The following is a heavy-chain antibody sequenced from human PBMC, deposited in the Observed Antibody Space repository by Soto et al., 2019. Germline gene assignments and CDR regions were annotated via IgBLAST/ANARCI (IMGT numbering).Heavy chain of an antibody. D-gene: IGHD1-1*01. CDR3: ARGMYTIAY. V-gene: IGHV1-3*01. CDR2: INAGNGNT. J-gene: IGHJ4*02. Sequence: QVQLVQSGAEVKKPGASVKVSCKASGYTFTSYAMHWVRQAPGQRLEWMGWINAGNGNTKYSQKFQGRVTITRDTSASTAYMELSSLRSEDRAVYYWARGMYTIAYWGQGTLVTVSS. CDR1: GYTFTSYA.